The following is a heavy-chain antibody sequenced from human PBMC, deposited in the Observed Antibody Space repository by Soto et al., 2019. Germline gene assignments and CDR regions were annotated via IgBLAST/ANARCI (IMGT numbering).Heavy chain of an antibody. V-gene: IGHV4-59*01. J-gene: IGHJ4*02. D-gene: IGHD6-25*01. CDR1: GCSISSYY. CDR2: IYYSGST. Sequence: SETLSLTCTVSGCSISSYYWSWIRQPPGKGLEWIGYIYYSGSTNYNPSLKSRVTISVDTSKNQFSLKLSSVTAADTAVYYCARSFGSDFDYWGQGTLVTVSS. CDR3: ARSFGSDFDY.